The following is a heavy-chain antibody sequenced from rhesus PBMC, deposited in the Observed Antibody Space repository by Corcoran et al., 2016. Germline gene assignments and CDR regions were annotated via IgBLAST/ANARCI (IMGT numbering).Heavy chain of an antibody. Sequence: QLQLQASGPGLVKPSDTLSVTCAVSGGSISRRYWSWLTQAPGKGLVWIGYIYGGGSSTNYNPSLKSRVNLSVDTSKNQLALKLSSVTAADTAVYYCARSSYGLDSWGQGVVVTVSS. CDR2: IYGGGSST. J-gene: IGHJ6*01. CDR1: GGSISRRY. V-gene: IGHV4-169*01. CDR3: ARSSYGLDS.